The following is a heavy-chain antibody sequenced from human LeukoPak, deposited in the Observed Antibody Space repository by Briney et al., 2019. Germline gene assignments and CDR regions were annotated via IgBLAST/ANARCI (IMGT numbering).Heavy chain of an antibody. CDR3: AATSYDGFPPD. Sequence: PETLSLTCTVSGGSVSSGSYYWGWIRQPPGKGLEWIGSIYYSGSTYYNPSLKSRVTISVDTSRHQFSLKLSSVTAADTAVYYCAATSYDGFPPDWGQGTLVTVSS. J-gene: IGHJ4*02. D-gene: IGHD5-12*01. V-gene: IGHV4-39*01. CDR1: GGSVSSGSYY. CDR2: IYYSGST.